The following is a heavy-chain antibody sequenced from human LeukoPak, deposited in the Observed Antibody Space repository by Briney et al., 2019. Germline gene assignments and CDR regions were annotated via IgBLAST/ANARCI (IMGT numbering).Heavy chain of an antibody. CDR2: IIPMFGVP. CDR1: GGTFSNYA. D-gene: IGHD3-16*01. J-gene: IGHJ3*01. V-gene: IGHV1-69*13. Sequence: ASVKVSCKASGGTFSNYAINWVRQAPGQGLEWMGEIIPMFGVPNYAQKFQGRDTLTADESTSTAYMELSSLRSEDTAVYYCVRGRVMRGTYYVAGQDALDVWGQGTMVTVSS. CDR3: VRGRVMRGTYYVAGQDALDV.